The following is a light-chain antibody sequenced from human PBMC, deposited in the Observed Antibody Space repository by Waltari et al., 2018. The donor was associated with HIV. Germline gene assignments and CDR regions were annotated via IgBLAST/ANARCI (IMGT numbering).Light chain of an antibody. V-gene: IGLV3-21*04. CDR3: QVWDSDSDPRYV. J-gene: IGLJ1*01. CDR2: YDD. CDR1: NIGSYS. Sequence: SYVVTQPPSVSAAPEDPARIIWEGMNIGSYSVPRPQQRPGQAPVLLLTYDDPRPSGVTEGLSGSNSSNTATLTISRVEAGDEEDYYCQVWDSDSDPRYVFGPGTKVTFL.